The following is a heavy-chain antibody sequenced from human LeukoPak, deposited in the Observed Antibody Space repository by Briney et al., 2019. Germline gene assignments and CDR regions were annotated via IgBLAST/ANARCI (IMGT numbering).Heavy chain of an antibody. CDR1: GSSISSYY. CDR3: AGEWSGYSEGYWFDP. J-gene: IGHJ5*02. V-gene: IGHV4-59*01. D-gene: IGHD3-3*01. CDR2: IYYSGST. Sequence: SETLSLTCTVSGSSISSYYWSWIRQPPGKGLEWIGYIYYSGSTNYNPSLKSRVTISVDTSKNQFSLKLSSVTAADTAVYYCAGEWSGYSEGYWFDPWGQGTLVTVSS.